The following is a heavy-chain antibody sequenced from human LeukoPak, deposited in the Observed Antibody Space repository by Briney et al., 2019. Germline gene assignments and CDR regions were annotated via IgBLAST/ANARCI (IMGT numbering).Heavy chain of an antibody. Sequence: PGGSLRLSCAASGFTFDDYAMHWVRQAPGKGLEWVSGISWNSGSIGYADSVKGRFTISRDNAKNSLYLQTNSLRAEDTALYYCAKGDYYYYGMDVWGQGTTVTVSS. CDR2: ISWNSGSI. J-gene: IGHJ6*02. CDR3: AKGDYYYYGMDV. CDR1: GFTFDDYA. V-gene: IGHV3-9*01.